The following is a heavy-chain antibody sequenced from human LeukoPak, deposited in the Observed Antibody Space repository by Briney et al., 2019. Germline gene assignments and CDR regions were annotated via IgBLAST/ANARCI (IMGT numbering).Heavy chain of an antibody. Sequence: GGSLRLSCAASGFTFSSYSMNWVRQAPGKGLEWVSSISSSSSYIYYADSVKGRFTISRDNAKNSLYLQMNTLRAEDTAVYYCARDLSGYDPSSLDYWGQGTLVTVSS. CDR1: GFTFSSYS. V-gene: IGHV3-21*01. D-gene: IGHD5-12*01. CDR3: ARDLSGYDPSSLDY. J-gene: IGHJ4*02. CDR2: ISSSSSYI.